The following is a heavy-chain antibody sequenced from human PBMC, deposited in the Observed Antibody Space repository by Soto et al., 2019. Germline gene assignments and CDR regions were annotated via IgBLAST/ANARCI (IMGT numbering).Heavy chain of an antibody. CDR2: IYPGDSDT. CDR3: ARPGGAHQQNYCDP. D-gene: IGHD1-7*01. V-gene: IGHV5-51*01. CDR1: GYSCTSYW. J-gene: IGHJ5*02. Sequence: EVQLVHSGAEVKKPGESLKISCKGAGYSCTSYWISWVRQMPGEGLGWMGSIYPGDSDTKYSPSFQGQVTISVDKSISTAYLQWSGLKASDTGMYYCARPGGAHQQNYCDPWGQGTLVTVSS.